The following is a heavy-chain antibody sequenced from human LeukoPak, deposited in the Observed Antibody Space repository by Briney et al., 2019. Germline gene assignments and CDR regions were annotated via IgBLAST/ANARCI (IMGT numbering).Heavy chain of an antibody. J-gene: IGHJ4*02. D-gene: IGHD3-3*01. CDR1: RGSLTNYY. CDR2: TLEIVHT. CDR3: ARHAVRAGFDS. Sequence: SETLSLTRTVPRGSLTNYYWRWIRQPPREGLEWVAHTLEIVHTRYNTPLKTRVTISLDTSKTQSSCKRKSVTAAATALSYFARHAVRAGFDSWGQGTLVAASS. V-gene: IGHV4-59*08.